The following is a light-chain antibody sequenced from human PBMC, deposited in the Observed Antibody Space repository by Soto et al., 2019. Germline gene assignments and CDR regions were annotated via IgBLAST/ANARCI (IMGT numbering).Light chain of an antibody. Sequence: EIVMTQSPATLSVSPGERATLSCRASQSVSSNLAWYQQKPGQAPRLLIYGASTRATGIPARFSGSGSGTEFTPTISSLQSEDFAVYYCQQYNNWPPFGQGTKVEIK. CDR2: GAS. J-gene: IGKJ1*01. CDR1: QSVSSN. CDR3: QQYNNWPP. V-gene: IGKV3-15*01.